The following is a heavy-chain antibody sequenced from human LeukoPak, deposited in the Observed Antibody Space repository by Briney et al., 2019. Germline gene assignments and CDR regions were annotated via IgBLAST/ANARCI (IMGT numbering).Heavy chain of an antibody. Sequence: ASVKVSCKASGYTFTSYYMHWVRQAPGQGLEWMGLINPTGGSTGYAQKFQGRVTMTRDMSTSSDYMELSSLRSEDTAIYYCARDNSVGDNAWWFDPWGQGTLVTVSS. J-gene: IGHJ5*02. CDR3: ARDNSVGDNAWWFDP. CDR2: INPTGGST. D-gene: IGHD1-26*01. V-gene: IGHV1-46*01. CDR1: GYTFTSYY.